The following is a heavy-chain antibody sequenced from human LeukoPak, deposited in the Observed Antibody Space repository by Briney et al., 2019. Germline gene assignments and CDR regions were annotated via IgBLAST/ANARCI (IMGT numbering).Heavy chain of an antibody. CDR2: INPNSGGT. CDR1: GYTFTSYG. V-gene: IGHV1-2*02. CDR3: GRETSGGYYDSSGTHDAFDI. D-gene: IGHD3-22*01. J-gene: IGHJ3*02. Sequence: ASVKVSCKASGYTFTSYGISWVRQAPGQGLEWMGWINPNSGGTNYAQKFQGRVTMTRDTSISTAYMELSTLRSDDTAVYYCGRETSGGYYDSSGTHDAFDIWGQGTMVTVSS.